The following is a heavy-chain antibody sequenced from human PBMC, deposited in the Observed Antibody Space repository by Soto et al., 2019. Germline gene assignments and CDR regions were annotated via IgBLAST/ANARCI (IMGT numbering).Heavy chain of an antibody. CDR3: ARDHCSRGSCCTFSDP. J-gene: IGHJ5*02. D-gene: IGHD2-2*01. V-gene: IGHV3-33*01. Sequence: VLKTQGKGLEWVAVIWYDGSNKYYADSVEGRFTISRDNSKNTLYLQMNSLRAEDTAIYYCARDHCSRGSCCTFSDPRVQGTLVTVSS. CDR2: IWYDGSNK.